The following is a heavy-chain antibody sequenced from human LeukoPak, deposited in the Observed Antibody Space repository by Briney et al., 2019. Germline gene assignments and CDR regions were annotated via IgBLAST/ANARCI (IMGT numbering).Heavy chain of an antibody. CDR3: ARALLSYDTTSRSLNWYFDL. V-gene: IGHV4-59*01. CDR1: GGSISSYY. J-gene: IGHJ2*01. CDR2: IYNSEST. Sequence: PSETLSLTCTVSGGSISSYYWSWIRQPPGKGLEWVGYIYNSESTNYNPSLKSRVTISVDTSRIQFSLNLNSVTAADTAVYYCARALLSYDTTSRSLNWYFDLWGRDTLVTVSS. D-gene: IGHD3-22*01.